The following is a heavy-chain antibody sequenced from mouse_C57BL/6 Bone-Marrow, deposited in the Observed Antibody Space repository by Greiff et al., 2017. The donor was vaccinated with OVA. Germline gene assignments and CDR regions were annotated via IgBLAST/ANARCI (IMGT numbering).Heavy chain of an antibody. CDR3: ASEGYYGNYVPYNFDY. J-gene: IGHJ2*01. CDR2: IDPSDSYT. D-gene: IGHD2-1*01. V-gene: IGHV1-69*01. CDR1: GYTFTSYW. Sequence: VQLQQPGAELVMPGASVKLSCKASGYTFTSYWMHWVKQRPGQGLEWIGEIDPSDSYTNYNQQFKGKSTLTVDKSYSTAYLQLRSLTSEDSAVYYCASEGYYGNYVPYNFDYWGQGTTLTVSS.